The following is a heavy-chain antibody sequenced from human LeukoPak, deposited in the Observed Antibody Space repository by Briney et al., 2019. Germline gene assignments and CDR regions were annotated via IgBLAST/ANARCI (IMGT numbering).Heavy chain of an antibody. J-gene: IGHJ4*02. Sequence: PGRSLRLSCAASGFTFSSYGMHWVRQAPGKGLEWVAFIRYDGSNKYYADSVKGRFTISRDNSKNTLYLQMNSLRAEDTAVYYCAKDSHEKDYGDYDFSYWGQGTLVTVSS. CDR1: GFTFSSYG. CDR3: AKDSHEKDYGDYDFSY. D-gene: IGHD4-17*01. CDR2: IRYDGSNK. V-gene: IGHV3-30*02.